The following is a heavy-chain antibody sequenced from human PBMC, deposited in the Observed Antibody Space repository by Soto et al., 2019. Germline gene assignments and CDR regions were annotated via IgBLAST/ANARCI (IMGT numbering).Heavy chain of an antibody. V-gene: IGHV3-48*01. D-gene: IGHD3-10*01. CDR2: ISSSSSTI. CDR3: ARDREREYVFRPLFDP. J-gene: IGHJ5*02. Sequence: EVQLVESGGGLVQPGGSLRLSCAASAFTFSSYSMNWVRQAPGKGLEWVSYISSSSSTIYYADSVKGRFTISRDNAKNSLYLQMNSLRAEDTAVYYCARDREREYVFRPLFDPWGQGTLVTVSS. CDR1: AFTFSSYS.